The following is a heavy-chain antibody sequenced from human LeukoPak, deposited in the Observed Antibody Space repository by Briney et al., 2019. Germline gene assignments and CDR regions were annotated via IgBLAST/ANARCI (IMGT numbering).Heavy chain of an antibody. CDR3: AKDRQGFGFGEQLDYYYMDV. J-gene: IGHJ6*03. D-gene: IGHD3-10*01. Sequence: GGSLRLSCAASGFTFTGYAMSWVRQVPGKGLEWVSAISGSGGSTYYADSVKGRFTISRDNSKNTLYLQINSLRAEDTAVYYCAKDRQGFGFGEQLDYYYMDVWGKGTTVTVSS. CDR1: GFTFTGYA. CDR2: ISGSGGST. V-gene: IGHV3-23*01.